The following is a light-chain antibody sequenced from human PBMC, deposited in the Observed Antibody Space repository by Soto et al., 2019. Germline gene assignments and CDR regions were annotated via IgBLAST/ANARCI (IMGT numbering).Light chain of an antibody. V-gene: IGKV3-15*01. CDR3: QKYSSVPV. CDR2: GAS. Sequence: EIVMTQSPATLSVSPGERATLSCRASQSVSSNLAWYQQKPGQAPRLLIYGASTRATGIPARFSGSGSGTEFTLTISSLQSEDVATYSCQKYSSVPVFGPGTKVEI. J-gene: IGKJ3*01. CDR1: QSVSSN.